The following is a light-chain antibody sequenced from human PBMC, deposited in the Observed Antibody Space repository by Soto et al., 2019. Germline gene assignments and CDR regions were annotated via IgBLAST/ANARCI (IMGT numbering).Light chain of an antibody. J-gene: IGLJ1*01. CDR1: STDVGHPYNY. CDR3: SSYAGSSNV. V-gene: IGLV2-14*03. CDR2: GVS. Sequence: QSVLTQPASVSGSPGQSITISCSGTSTDVGHPYNYVSWYQQYPGKAPKLLIFGVSNRPSGISGRFSGSKSGNTASLTISGLQPEDEADYYCSSYAGSSNVFGTGTKVTVL.